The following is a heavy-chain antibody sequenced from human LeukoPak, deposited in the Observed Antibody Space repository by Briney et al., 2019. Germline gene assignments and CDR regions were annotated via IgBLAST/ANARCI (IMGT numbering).Heavy chain of an antibody. J-gene: IGHJ4*02. CDR2: INPSGGST. CDR3: ARDRGGNCSGGSCYSGDY. D-gene: IGHD2-15*01. Sequence: ASVKVSCKASGYTFTSYYMHWVRQAPGQGLEWMGIINPSGGSTSYAQKFQGRVTMTRDTSTSTVYMELSRLRSEDTAVYYCARDRGGNCSGGSCYSGDYWGQGTLVTVSS. CDR1: GYTFTSYY. V-gene: IGHV1-46*01.